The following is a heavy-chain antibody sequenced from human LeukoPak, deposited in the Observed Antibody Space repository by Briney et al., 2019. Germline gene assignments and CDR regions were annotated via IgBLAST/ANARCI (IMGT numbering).Heavy chain of an antibody. Sequence: PGGSLRLSCAASGFTFNTYSMNWVRQAPGKGLEWVSSISGSGDTTYYADSVKGRFTVSRDNSKNTLYLQMNSLRAEDTAVYYCGKVWGTVDPIDQWGQGTLVTVSS. J-gene: IGHJ4*02. CDR2: ISGSGDTT. D-gene: IGHD3-16*01. CDR3: GKVWGTVDPIDQ. CDR1: GFTFNTYS. V-gene: IGHV3-23*01.